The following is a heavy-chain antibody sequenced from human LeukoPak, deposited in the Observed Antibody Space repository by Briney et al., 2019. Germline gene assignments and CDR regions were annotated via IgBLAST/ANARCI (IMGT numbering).Heavy chain of an antibody. CDR1: GGSISSYY. V-gene: IGHV4-59*01. CDR3: ARYGSGSYRQFDY. Sequence: PSETLSLTCTVSGGSISSYYWCWIRQPPGKGLEWIGYIYYTGSTNYNPSLKSRVTISVDTSKNQFSLNLSSVTAADTAVYYCARYGSGSYRQFDYWGQGTLVTVSS. J-gene: IGHJ4*02. CDR2: IYYTGST. D-gene: IGHD3-10*01.